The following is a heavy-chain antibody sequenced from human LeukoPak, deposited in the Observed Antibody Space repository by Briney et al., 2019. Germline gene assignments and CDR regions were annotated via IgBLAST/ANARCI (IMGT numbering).Heavy chain of an antibody. D-gene: IGHD2-2*02. J-gene: IGHJ4*02. V-gene: IGHV3-11*01. CDR1: GFTFSDYY. CDR2: ISSSGSTI. Sequence: GGSLRLSCAASGFTFSDYYMSWIRQAPGKGLDWVSYISSSGSTIYYADSLKGRFTISRDNAKNSLYLQMNSLRAEDTAVYYCNTVDCSSASCYTTPLFHYWGQGTLVTVSS. CDR3: NTVDCSSASCYTTPLFHY.